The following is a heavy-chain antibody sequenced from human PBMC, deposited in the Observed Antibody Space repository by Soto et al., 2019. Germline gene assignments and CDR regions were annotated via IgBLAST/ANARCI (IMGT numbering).Heavy chain of an antibody. Sequence: QVQLQESGPGLLKPSQTLSLTCTVSGGSIGSDNSYWNWLRQQPGKGLEWIGYTYASGNTYYNPSLRRRLTISIDTSKHQLSLKLSSVTAADTGVYYCVGGIRDGYSRDAFDVWGQGTMVTVSS. V-gene: IGHV4-31*08. J-gene: IGHJ3*01. CDR2: TYASGNT. CDR3: VGGIRDGYSRDAFDV. CDR1: GGSIGSDNSY. D-gene: IGHD3-16*01.